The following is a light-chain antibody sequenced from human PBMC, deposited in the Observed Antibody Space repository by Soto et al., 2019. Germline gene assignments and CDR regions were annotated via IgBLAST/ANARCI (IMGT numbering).Light chain of an antibody. CDR1: QSISSY. CDR3: RQSYSTPWT. Sequence: DIQMTQSPSSLSASVGDRVTITCRASQSISSYLNWYQQKPGKAPKLLIYAASSFQSGVPSRFSGSGSGTDFTLTISSLQPEDFATYYCRQSYSTPWTFGQETQVEIK. J-gene: IGKJ1*01. V-gene: IGKV1-39*01. CDR2: AAS.